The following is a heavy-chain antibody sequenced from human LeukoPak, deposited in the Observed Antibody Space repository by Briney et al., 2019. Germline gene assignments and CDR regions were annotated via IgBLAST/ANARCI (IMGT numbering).Heavy chain of an antibody. V-gene: IGHV1-8*03. CDR2: MNPNSGNT. D-gene: IGHD6-19*01. CDR3: ATSSGWYSPNGFDI. J-gene: IGHJ3*02. CDR1: GYTFTSYD. Sequence: ASVKVSCKXSGYTFTSYDINWVRQATGQGLEWMGWMNPNSGNTGYAQKFQGRVTITRNTSISTAYMELSSLRPEDAAVFYCATSSGWYSPNGFDIWGQGTMVTVSS.